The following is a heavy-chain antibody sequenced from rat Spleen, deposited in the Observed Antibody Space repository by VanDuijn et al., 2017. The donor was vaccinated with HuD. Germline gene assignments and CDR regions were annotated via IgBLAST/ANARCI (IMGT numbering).Heavy chain of an antibody. V-gene: IGHV5-20*01. CDR2: ISYEGSSI. Sequence: EVQLVESGGGLVQPGRSLKLSCAASGFTFSDCNMAWVRQAPTKGLEWVASISYEGSSIYYGDSVKGRFTISRDIAKATLFLQMDSLRSEDTATYYCTTAGSSLYFDYWGQGVMVTVSS. J-gene: IGHJ2*01. CDR3: TTAGSSLYFDY. CDR1: GFTFSDCN. D-gene: IGHD4-3*01.